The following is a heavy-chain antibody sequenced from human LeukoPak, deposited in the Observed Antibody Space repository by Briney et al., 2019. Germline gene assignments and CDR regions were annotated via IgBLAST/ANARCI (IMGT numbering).Heavy chain of an antibody. CDR3: ARGGGSFHDY. CDR2: VSYDGSNK. CDR1: GLTLSTYD. V-gene: IGHV3-30*19. Sequence: TGGSLRLSCAASGLTLSTYDMHWVRQAPGKGLEGGAVVSYDGSNKYYADSVKGRFTISRDNSRNTLYLQMNSLRPDDTAVYYCARGGGSFHDYWGQGTLVTVSS. J-gene: IGHJ4*02. D-gene: IGHD2/OR15-2a*01.